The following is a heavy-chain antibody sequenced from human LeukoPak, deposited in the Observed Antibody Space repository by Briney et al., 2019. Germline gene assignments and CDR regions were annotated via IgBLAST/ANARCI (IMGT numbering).Heavy chain of an antibody. D-gene: IGHD1/OR15-1a*01. CDR2: ISDSGSNT. CDR3: ALRVTTALNAFDI. CDR1: GFTFSYYA. V-gene: IGHV3-23*01. J-gene: IGHJ3*02. Sequence: GGSLRLSCAASGFTFSYYAITWVRQAPGKGLEWVSGISDSGSNTSYADSVKGRFTISRDNSNNTLFLQMHNLRAEDTAMYYCALRVTTALNAFDIWGQGTMVTVS.